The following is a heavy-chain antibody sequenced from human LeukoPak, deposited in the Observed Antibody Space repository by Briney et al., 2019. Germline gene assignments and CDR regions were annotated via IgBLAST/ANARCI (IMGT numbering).Heavy chain of an antibody. CDR2: IRSDGSNK. CDR3: ARILDSAWGELGY. D-gene: IGHD1-26*01. CDR1: GFIFSSYG. Sequence: PGGSLRLSCAGSGFIFSSYGMHWVRQAPGKGLEWMAFIRSDGSNKYYADSVKGRFTISRDNSKNTLYLQMNSLRAEDTAVYSCARILDSAWGELGYWGQGTLVTVSS. V-gene: IGHV3-30*02. J-gene: IGHJ4*02.